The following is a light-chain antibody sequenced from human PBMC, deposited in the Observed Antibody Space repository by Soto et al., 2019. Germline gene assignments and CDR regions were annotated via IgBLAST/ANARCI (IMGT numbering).Light chain of an antibody. Sequence: DIVMTQSPDSLAVSLGERATINCKSSQSVLYSSNNKNYLAWYQQKPGQPPKLLIYWASTRESGVPDRFSGSGSRTDCTLTIISLQAEDVAVYYCQQYYSNPPCTFGQGTKLEIK. CDR1: QSVLYSSNNKNY. CDR3: QQYYSNPPCT. J-gene: IGKJ2*02. V-gene: IGKV4-1*01. CDR2: WAS.